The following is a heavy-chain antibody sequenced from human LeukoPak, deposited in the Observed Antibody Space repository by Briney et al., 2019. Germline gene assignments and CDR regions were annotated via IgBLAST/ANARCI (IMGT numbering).Heavy chain of an antibody. CDR2: MNPSGST. Sequence: SETLSLTCAVYGGSFSGYYWTWIRQTPGKGLEWIGEMNPSGSTSYNPSLKSRVTISVDTSKNQFSLKLSSVTAADTAVYYCARSWGNYGYYYYYMDVWGKGTTVTVSS. CDR1: GGSFSGYY. CDR3: ARSWGNYGYYYYYMDV. D-gene: IGHD4-11*01. V-gene: IGHV4-34*01. J-gene: IGHJ6*03.